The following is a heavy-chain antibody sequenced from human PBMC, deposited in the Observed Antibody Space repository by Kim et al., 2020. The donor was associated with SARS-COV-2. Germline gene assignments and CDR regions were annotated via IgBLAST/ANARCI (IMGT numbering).Heavy chain of an antibody. Sequence: YAQKFQGRVTMTRDTSISTAYMELSRLRSDDTAVYYCAVRHYDFWSGFDCWGQGTLVTVSS. CDR3: AVRHYDFWSGFDC. J-gene: IGHJ4*02. V-gene: IGHV1-2*02. D-gene: IGHD3-3*01.